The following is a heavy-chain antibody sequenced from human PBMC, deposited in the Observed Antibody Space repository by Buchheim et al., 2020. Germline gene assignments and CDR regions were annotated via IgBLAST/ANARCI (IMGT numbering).Heavy chain of an antibody. CDR3: ARASGYWNRGIYYFDY. Sequence: QVQLQQWGAGLLKPSETLSLTCAVYGGSFSGYYWSWIRQPPGKGLEWIGEINHSGSTNYNPSLKSRVTISVDTSKNQFSLKLSSVTAADTAVYYCARASGYWNRGIYYFDYWGQGTL. D-gene: IGHD1-1*01. V-gene: IGHV4-34*01. CDR2: INHSGST. J-gene: IGHJ4*02. CDR1: GGSFSGYY.